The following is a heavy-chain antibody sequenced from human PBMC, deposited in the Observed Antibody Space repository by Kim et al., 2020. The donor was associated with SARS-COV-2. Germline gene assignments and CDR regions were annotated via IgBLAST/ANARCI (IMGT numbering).Heavy chain of an antibody. Sequence: GFSISYAGSVKGRFTISRDNAKNTLYLQMNSLRAEDTAVYYCARDHSRDYWGQGTLVTVSS. D-gene: IGHD1-26*01. CDR3: ARDHSRDY. J-gene: IGHJ4*02. CDR2: GFSI. V-gene: IGHV3-74*01.